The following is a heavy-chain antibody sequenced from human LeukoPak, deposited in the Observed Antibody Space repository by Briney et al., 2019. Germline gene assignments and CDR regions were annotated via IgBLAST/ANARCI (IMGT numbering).Heavy chain of an antibody. CDR3: ARDPAPVRGFDY. D-gene: IGHD3-10*01. Sequence: SETLSLTCTVSGGSISSYYWSWIRQPPGKGLEWIGYIYYSGSTYYNPSLKSRVTISVDTSKNQFSLKLSSVTAADTAVYYCARDPAPVRGFDYWGQGTLVTVSS. CDR2: IYYSGST. J-gene: IGHJ4*02. CDR1: GGSISSYY. V-gene: IGHV4-30-4*01.